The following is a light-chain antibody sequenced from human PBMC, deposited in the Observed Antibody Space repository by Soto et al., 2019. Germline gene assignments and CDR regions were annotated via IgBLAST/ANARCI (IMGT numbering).Light chain of an antibody. J-gene: IGKJ1*01. Sequence: DIPMTQSPSSLSASVGDRVTITCRASQSISRYLNWYQQKPGKPPKLLIYAASSLQSGVPSRFSGSGSGTDFTLTISSLQPEDFATYSCQQFSSTSWTFGRGTKVEIK. CDR1: QSISRY. V-gene: IGKV1-39*01. CDR3: QQFSSTSWT. CDR2: AAS.